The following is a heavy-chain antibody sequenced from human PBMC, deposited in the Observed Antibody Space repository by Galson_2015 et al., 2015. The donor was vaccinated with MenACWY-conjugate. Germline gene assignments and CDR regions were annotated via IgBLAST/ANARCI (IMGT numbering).Heavy chain of an antibody. D-gene: IGHD7-27*01. CDR1: GGSISSHY. Sequence: EIMFLTCAVSGGSISSHYWCWCRQPPGGGLEWIRYIRDTGGHKDNPSLKSRVTMSANKSNNESSLTLILVTAADTAVYYCARIPTWGSSFGYFDYWGQGSLVAVSS. V-gene: IGHV4-59*08. CDR2: IRDTGGH. CDR3: ARIPTWGSSFGYFDY. J-gene: IGHJ4*02.